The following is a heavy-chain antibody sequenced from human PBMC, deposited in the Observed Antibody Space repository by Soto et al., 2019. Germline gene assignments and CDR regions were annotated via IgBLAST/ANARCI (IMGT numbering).Heavy chain of an antibody. CDR1: GYTFTDYY. CDR3: ARYCTGTSCYTPDAFDI. Sequence: ASVKVSCKASGYTFTDYYMHWVRQAPGQGLEWMGWINPNSGGTNYAQKLQGWVSMTRDTSISTAYMELSRLKSDDTAVYYCARYCTGTSCYTPDAFDIWGQGTMVTVSS. CDR2: INPNSGGT. V-gene: IGHV1-2*04. D-gene: IGHD2-2*02. J-gene: IGHJ3*02.